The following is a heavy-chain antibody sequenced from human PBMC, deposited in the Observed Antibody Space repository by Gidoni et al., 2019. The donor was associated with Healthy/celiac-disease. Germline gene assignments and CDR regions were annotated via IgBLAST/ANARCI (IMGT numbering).Heavy chain of an antibody. CDR3: ASRYSSSSGGYYYYYGMDV. CDR1: GGSISSSSYY. D-gene: IGHD6-6*01. Sequence: QLQLQESGPGLVKPSETLSLTCTVSGGSISSSSYYWGWIRQPPGKGLEWIGSIYYSGSTYYNPSLKSRVTISVDTSKNQFSLKLSSVTAADTAVYYCASRYSSSSGGYYYYYGMDVWGQGTTVTVSS. CDR2: IYYSGST. V-gene: IGHV4-39*01. J-gene: IGHJ6*02.